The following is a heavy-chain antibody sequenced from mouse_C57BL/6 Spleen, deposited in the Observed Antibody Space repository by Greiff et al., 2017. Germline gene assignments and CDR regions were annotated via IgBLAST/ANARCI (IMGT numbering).Heavy chain of an antibody. V-gene: IGHV1-64*01. CDR3: ARDVITTVVAPLYYFDY. J-gene: IGHJ2*01. CDR1: GYTFTSYW. D-gene: IGHD1-1*01. CDR2: IHPNSGST. Sequence: VQLQQSGAELVKPGASVKLSCKASGYTFTSYWMHWVKQRPGQGLEWIGMIHPNSGSTNYNEKFKSKATLTVDKSSSTAYMQLSSLTSEDSAVYYCARDVITTVVAPLYYFDYWGQGTTLTVSS.